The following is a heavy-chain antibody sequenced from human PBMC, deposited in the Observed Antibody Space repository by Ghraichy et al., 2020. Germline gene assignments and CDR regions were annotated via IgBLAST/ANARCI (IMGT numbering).Heavy chain of an antibody. CDR1: GFTFSNAW. D-gene: IGHD3-16*02. CDR3: TGYDYVWGSYRTDY. CDR2: IKSKTDGGTT. V-gene: IGHV3-15*07. J-gene: IGHJ4*02. Sequence: GGSLRLSCAASGFTFSNAWMNWVRQAPGKGLEWVGRIKSKTDGGTTDYAAPVKGRFTISRDDSKNTLYLQMNSLKTEDTAVYYCTGYDYVWGSYRTDYWGQGTLVTVSS.